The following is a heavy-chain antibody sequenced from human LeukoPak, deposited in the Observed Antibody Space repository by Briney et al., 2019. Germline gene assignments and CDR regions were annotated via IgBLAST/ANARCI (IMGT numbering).Heavy chain of an antibody. D-gene: IGHD3-10*01. CDR1: GFTVSSNY. CDR3: AGAGATDAFDI. CDR2: IYSGDST. J-gene: IGHJ3*02. Sequence: GGSLRLSCAASGFTVSSNYMSWVRQAPGKGLEWVSVIYSGDSTYYADSVKGRFTISRDNSKNTLYLQMNSLRAEDTAVYYCAGAGATDAFDIWGQGTMVTVSS. V-gene: IGHV3-66*01.